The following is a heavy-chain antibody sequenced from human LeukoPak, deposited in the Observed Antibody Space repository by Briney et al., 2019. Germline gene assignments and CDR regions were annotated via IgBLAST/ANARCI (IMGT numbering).Heavy chain of an antibody. J-gene: IGHJ6*04. CDR2: TYHSASA. D-gene: IGHD3-10*02. V-gene: IGHV4-39*01. CDR1: GDSISTSKSY. CDR3: AELGITMIGGV. Sequence: SETLSLTCTVSGDSISTSKSYWGWIRQPPGKGLEWIGSTYHSASAYYTPSLKSRVTISLDTSKNQFSLKLSSVTAADTAVYYCAELGITMIGGVWGKGTTVTISS.